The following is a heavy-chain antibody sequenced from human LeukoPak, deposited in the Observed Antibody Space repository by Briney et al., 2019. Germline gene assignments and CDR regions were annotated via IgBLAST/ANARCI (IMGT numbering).Heavy chain of an antibody. CDR2: ISAYNGNT. V-gene: IGHV1-18*04. J-gene: IGHJ3*02. Sequence: ASVKVSCKASGYTFTSYGISWARQAPGQGLEWMGWISAYNGNTSHAQKLQGRVTMTTDTSTSTAYMELRSLRSDDTAVYYCATVKAKDAFDIWGQGTMVTVSS. CDR1: GYTFTSYG. CDR3: ATVKAKDAFDI.